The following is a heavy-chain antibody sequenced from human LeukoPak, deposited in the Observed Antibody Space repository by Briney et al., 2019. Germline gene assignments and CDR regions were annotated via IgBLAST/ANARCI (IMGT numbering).Heavy chain of an antibody. Sequence: KISHTRTTNYNPSLKSRVTISVDTSKNQFSLKLSSVTAADTAVYYCARGDGYNYYYYGMDVWGQGTTVTVSS. D-gene: IGHD5-24*01. CDR3: ARGDGYNYYYYGMDV. V-gene: IGHV4-34*01. CDR2: ISHTRTT. J-gene: IGHJ6*02.